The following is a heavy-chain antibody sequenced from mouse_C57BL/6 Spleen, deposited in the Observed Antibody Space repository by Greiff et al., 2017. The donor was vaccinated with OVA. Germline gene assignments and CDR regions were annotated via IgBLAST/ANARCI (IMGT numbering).Heavy chain of an antibody. J-gene: IGHJ3*01. V-gene: IGHV1-26*01. CDR3: AREGAGTPFAY. D-gene: IGHD1-1*01. CDR1: GYTFTDYY. CDR2: INPNNGGT. Sequence: VQLQQSGPELVKPGASVKISCKASGYTFTDYYMNWVKQSHGKSLEWIGDINPNNGGTSYNQKFKGKATLTVDKSSSTAYMELRSLTSEDSAVYYCAREGAGTPFAYWGQGTLVTVSA.